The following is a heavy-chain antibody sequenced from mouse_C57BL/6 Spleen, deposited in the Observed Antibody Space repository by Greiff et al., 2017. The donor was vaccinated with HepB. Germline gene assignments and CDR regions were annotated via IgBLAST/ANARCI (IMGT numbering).Heavy chain of an antibody. CDR1: GYAFSSSW. V-gene: IGHV1-82*01. CDR2: IYPGDGDT. CDR3: ARTSSDGGFDY. Sequence: LVEPGASVKISCKASGYAFSSSWMNWVKQRPGKGLEWIGRIYPGDGDTNYNGKFKGKATLTADKSSSTAYMQLSSLTSEDSAVYFCARTSSDGGFDYWGQGTTLTVSS. D-gene: IGHD2-3*01. J-gene: IGHJ2*01.